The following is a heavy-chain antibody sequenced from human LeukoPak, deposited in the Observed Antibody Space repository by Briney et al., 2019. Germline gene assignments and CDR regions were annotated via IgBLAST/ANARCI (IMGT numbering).Heavy chain of an antibody. J-gene: IGHJ6*03. V-gene: IGHV1-2*02. D-gene: IGHD6-13*01. CDR2: INPNSGGT. CDR3: ARGKVAAAGQNYYYYMDV. Sequence: ASVKVSCKASGYTFTGYYMHWVRQAPGQGLEWMGWINPNSGGTNYAQKFQGRVTMTRDTSISTAYMELSRLRSDDTAVYYCARGKVAAAGQNYYYYMDVWGKGTTVTISS. CDR1: GYTFTGYY.